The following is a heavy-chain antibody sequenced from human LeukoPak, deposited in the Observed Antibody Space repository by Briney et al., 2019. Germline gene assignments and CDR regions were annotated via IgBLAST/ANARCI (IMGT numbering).Heavy chain of an antibody. CDR1: GYTVTELS. D-gene: IGHD6-19*01. V-gene: IGHV1-24*01. J-gene: IGHJ3*02. CDR2: FDPEDGET. CDR3: ATEVWLRGIAVAGLGAFDI. Sequence: GASVKVSCKVSGYTVTELSMHWVRQAPGKGLEWMGGFDPEDGETIYAQKFQGRVTMTEDTSTDTAYMELSSLRSEDTAVYYCATEVWLRGIAVAGLGAFDIWGQGTMVTVSS.